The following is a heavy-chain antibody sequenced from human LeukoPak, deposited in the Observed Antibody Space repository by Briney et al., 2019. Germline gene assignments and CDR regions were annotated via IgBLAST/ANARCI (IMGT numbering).Heavy chain of an antibody. V-gene: IGHV1-2*02. CDR3: ASIGCSSTSCFYNAFDT. D-gene: IGHD2-2*01. J-gene: IGHJ3*02. CDR1: GYTFTGYY. Sequence: ASVKVSCKASGYTFTGYYMHWVRQAPGQGLEWMGWINPNSGGTNYAQKFQGRVTMTRDTSISTAYMELSRLRSDDTAVYYCASIGCSSTSCFYNAFDTWGQGTMVTVSS. CDR2: INPNSGGT.